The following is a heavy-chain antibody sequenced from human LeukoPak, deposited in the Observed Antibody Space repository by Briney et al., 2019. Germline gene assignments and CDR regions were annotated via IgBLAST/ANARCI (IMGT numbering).Heavy chain of an antibody. Sequence: AGGSLRLSCVASEFTISTNYMSWVRQAPGKGLQWVSIIHIDGETHCADSVKGRFTISRDNSKNTVYLQMNSLRSEDTAVYYCARDGLDSSGPVAFDIWGQGTMVTVAS. V-gene: IGHV3-66*01. CDR3: ARDGLDSSGPVAFDI. CDR1: EFTISTNY. D-gene: IGHD3-22*01. CDR2: IHIDGET. J-gene: IGHJ3*02.